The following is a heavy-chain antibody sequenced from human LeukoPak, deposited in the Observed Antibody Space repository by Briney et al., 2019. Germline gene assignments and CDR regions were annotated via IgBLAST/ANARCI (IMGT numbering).Heavy chain of an antibody. CDR3: ARSRPGTEAGQPNFDY. CDR1: GFTFSPYS. Sequence: GSLRHPCAASGFTFSPYSMSWVRQAPGNGLECISYISSISSIIYYADSVKGRFTISRDNAKSSLYLQMNSLRAEDTAVFYCARSRPGTEAGQPNFDYWGQGTLVTVSS. CDR2: ISSISSII. J-gene: IGHJ4*02. D-gene: IGHD6-13*01. V-gene: IGHV3-48*01.